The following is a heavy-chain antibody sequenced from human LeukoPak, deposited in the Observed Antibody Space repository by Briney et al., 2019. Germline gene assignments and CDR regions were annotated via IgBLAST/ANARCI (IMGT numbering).Heavy chain of an antibody. CDR2: IYYSGST. J-gene: IGHJ4*02. Sequence: SETLSLTCTVSGGSISSSSYYWGWIRQPPGKGLEWIGSIYYSGSTYYNPSLKSRVTISVDTSKNQFSLKLSSVTAADTAVYYCARRGSSWPYIDYWGRGTLVTVSS. V-gene: IGHV4-39*07. CDR1: GGSISSSSYY. CDR3: ARRGSSWPYIDY. D-gene: IGHD6-13*01.